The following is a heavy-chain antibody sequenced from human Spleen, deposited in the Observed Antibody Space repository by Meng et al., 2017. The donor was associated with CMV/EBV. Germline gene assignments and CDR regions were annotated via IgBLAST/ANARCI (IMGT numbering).Heavy chain of an antibody. J-gene: IGHJ6*02. CDR2: IYSGGSST. CDR3: ARDAPGRSRYCSSTSCSSLYYGMDV. Sequence: GESLKISCAASGFTFSSYAMSWVRQAPGKGLEWVSVIYSGGSSTYYADSVKGRFTISRDNSKNTLYLQMNSLRAEDTAVYYCARDAPGRSRYCSSTSCSSLYYGMDVWGQGTTVTVSS. V-gene: IGHV3-23*03. D-gene: IGHD2-2*01. CDR1: GFTFSSYA.